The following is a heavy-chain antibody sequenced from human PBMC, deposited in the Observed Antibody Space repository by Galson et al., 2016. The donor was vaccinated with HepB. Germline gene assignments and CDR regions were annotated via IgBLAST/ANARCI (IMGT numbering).Heavy chain of an antibody. V-gene: IGHV3-9*01. CDR1: GFTFENYA. CDR3: VKDNRREPLPRYYDILTGYYGGSHALDG. Sequence: SLRLSCAASGFTFENYAMHWVRQGPGKGLEWVSGISWNSASIGYADSVKGRFTISRDNAENSLYLQMNSLRAEDTALYYCVKDNRREPLPRYYDILTGYYGGSHALDGWGQGTTVTVSS. CDR2: ISWNSASI. D-gene: IGHD3-9*01. J-gene: IGHJ6*02.